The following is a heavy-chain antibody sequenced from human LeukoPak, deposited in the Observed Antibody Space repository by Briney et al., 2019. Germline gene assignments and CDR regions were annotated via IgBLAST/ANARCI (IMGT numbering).Heavy chain of an antibody. D-gene: IGHD3-3*01. J-gene: IGHJ4*02. V-gene: IGHV3-23*01. CDR3: AKDLVPYDFWSGFDY. Sequence: GGSLRLSCAASGFTFSSYAMSRVRQAPGKGLEWVSAISGSGGSTYYADSVKGRFTISRDNSKNTLYLQMNSLRAEDTAVYYCAKDLVPYDFWSGFDYWGQGTLVTASS. CDR1: GFTFSSYA. CDR2: ISGSGGST.